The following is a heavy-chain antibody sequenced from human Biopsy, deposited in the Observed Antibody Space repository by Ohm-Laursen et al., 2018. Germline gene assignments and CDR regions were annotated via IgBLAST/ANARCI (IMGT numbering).Heavy chain of an antibody. CDR1: GGSISIGGSY. CDR2: IYYNGNT. J-gene: IGHJ4*02. CDR3: ARDRGQNYFDY. V-gene: IGHV4-31*03. Sequence: TLFLTCTVSGGSISIGGSYWSWIRQHPGKGLEWIGYIYYNGNTNYNPSLKSRVSMSVDTSKNQFSLKLSSVTVADTAVYFCARDRGQNYFDYWGQGIPVTVSS.